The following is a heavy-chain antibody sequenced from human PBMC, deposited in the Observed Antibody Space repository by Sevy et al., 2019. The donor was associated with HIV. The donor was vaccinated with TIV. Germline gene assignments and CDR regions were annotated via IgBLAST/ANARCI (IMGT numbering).Heavy chain of an antibody. J-gene: IGHJ1*01. CDR1: GFTFSSYG. Sequence: GGSLRLSCAASGFTFSSYGMHWVRQAPGKGLEWVAFIRYDGSNKYYADSVKGRFTISRDNSKNTLYLQMNSLRAEDTDVYYCAKDGGRYSSSWYRTGGYFQHWGQGTLVTVSS. CDR2: IRYDGSNK. V-gene: IGHV3-30*02. CDR3: AKDGGRYSSSWYRTGGYFQH. D-gene: IGHD6-13*01.